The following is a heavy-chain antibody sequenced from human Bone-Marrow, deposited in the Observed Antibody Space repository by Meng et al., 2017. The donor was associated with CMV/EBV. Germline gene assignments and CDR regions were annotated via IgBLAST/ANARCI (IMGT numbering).Heavy chain of an antibody. V-gene: IGHV4-61*01. CDR2: IYYSGST. D-gene: IGHD1-26*01. Sequence: SETLSLTCTVSGGSVSSGSYYWCWIRQPPGKGLEWIGYIYYSGSTNYNPSLKSRVTISVDTSKNQFSLKLSSVTAADTAVYYCAIFHSGSYWGSFDYWGQGTLVTGSS. CDR3: AIFHSGSYWGSFDY. J-gene: IGHJ4*02. CDR1: GGSVSSGSYY.